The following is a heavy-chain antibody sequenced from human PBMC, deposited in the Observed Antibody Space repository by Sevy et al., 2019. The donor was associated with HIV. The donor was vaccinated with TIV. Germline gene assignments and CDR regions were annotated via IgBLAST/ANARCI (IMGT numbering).Heavy chain of an antibody. D-gene: IGHD3-10*01. V-gene: IGHV3-30-3*01. J-gene: IGHJ6*02. CDR1: GFTFSSYA. Sequence: GGSLRLSCAASGFTFSSYAMHWVHQAPGKGLEWVAVISYDGSNKYYADSVKGRFTISRDNSKNTLYLQMNSLRAEDTAVYYCARERDYYGSGSYSYGMDVWGQGTTVTVSS. CDR3: ARERDYYGSGSYSYGMDV. CDR2: ISYDGSNK.